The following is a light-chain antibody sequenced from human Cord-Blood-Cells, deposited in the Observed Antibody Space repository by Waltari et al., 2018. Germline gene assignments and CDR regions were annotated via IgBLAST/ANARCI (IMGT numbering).Light chain of an antibody. J-gene: IGLJ3*02. CDR1: SSDVGSYNL. V-gene: IGLV2-23*02. CDR3: CSYAGSSTWV. Sequence: HSALTQPASVSGSPGHSITISCTGTSSDVGSYNLVSWYQQHPGKAPKLMIYEVSKRPSGVSNRFSXSKSXXTASLTISGLQAEDEADYYCCSYAGSSTWVFGGGTKLTVL. CDR2: EVS.